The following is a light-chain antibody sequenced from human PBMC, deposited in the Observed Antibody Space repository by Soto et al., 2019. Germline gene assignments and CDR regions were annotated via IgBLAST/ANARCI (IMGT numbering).Light chain of an antibody. CDR2: GAS. CDR1: QSVNNY. Sequence: EIVLTQSPGTLSLSPGERATLSCRASQSVNNYLAWYKQKPCQAPRLLIYGASNRATGIPAMFSGSGSGTDFTLTISNLEPEDFAVYYCQRRSNWPLTFGGGPKVEIK. CDR3: QRRSNWPLT. V-gene: IGKV3-11*01. J-gene: IGKJ4*01.